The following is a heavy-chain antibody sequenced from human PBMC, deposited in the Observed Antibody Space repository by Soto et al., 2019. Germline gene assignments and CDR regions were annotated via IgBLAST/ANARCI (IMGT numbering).Heavy chain of an antibody. V-gene: IGHV4-61*01. J-gene: IGHJ6*02. CDR3: ATDRVDTAMVSRRDYFYYGMDV. CDR1: GGSVSSGSYY. D-gene: IGHD5-18*01. CDR2: IYYSGST. Sequence: SETLSLTCTVSGGSVSSGSYYWSWIRQPPGKGLEWIGYIYYSGSTNYNPSLKSRVTISVDTSKNQFSLKLSSVTAADTAVYYCATDRVDTAMVSRRDYFYYGMDVWGQGAKVTVAS.